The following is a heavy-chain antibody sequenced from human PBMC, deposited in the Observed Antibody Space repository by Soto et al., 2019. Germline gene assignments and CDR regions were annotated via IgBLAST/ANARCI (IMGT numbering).Heavy chain of an antibody. Sequence: QLQLQESGPGLVKPSETLSLTCTVSGGSISSSSYYWGWIRQPPGKGLEWIGIMYYSGSSYYNPSLKSRGTVSVDSSKTQFSLKLTSVTAADTAVYYCVGSYRGYIYGHTPFDYWGQGTLVTVSS. CDR1: GGSISSSSYY. V-gene: IGHV4-39*01. J-gene: IGHJ4*02. CDR2: MYYSGSS. D-gene: IGHD5-18*01. CDR3: VGSYRGYIYGHTPFDY.